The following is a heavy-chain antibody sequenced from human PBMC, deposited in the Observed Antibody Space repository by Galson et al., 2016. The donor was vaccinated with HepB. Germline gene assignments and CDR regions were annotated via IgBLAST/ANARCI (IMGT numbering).Heavy chain of an antibody. J-gene: IGHJ6*03. CDR2: ISYSGTT. V-gene: IGHV4-39*01. CDR1: GGSISSTNYF. D-gene: IGHD6-19*01. Sequence: SETLSLTCTVSGGSISSTNYFWGWVRQPPGKGLDWIGSISYSGTTNYNPSLRSRVTISADTSKNQLSLSLRSVTAADTAVYYCATGIVVAGRMYYYYMDVWGKGTSVTVSS. CDR3: ATGIVVAGRMYYYYMDV.